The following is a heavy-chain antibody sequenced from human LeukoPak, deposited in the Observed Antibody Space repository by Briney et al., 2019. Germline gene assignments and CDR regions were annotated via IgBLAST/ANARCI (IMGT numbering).Heavy chain of an antibody. D-gene: IGHD3-10*01. J-gene: IGHJ3*02. CDR3: ASLITMVRGPLGAFDI. Sequence: SETLSLTCTVSGYSISSGYYWGWIRQPPGKGLEWIGSIYHSGSSYYNPSLNSRVTISVDTSKNQFSLKLSSVTAADTAVYYCASLITMVRGPLGAFDIWGQGTMVTVSS. V-gene: IGHV4-38-2*02. CDR1: GYSISSGYY. CDR2: IYHSGSS.